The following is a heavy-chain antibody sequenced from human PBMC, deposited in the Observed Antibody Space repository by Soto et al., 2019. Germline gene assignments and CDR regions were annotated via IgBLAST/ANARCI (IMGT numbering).Heavy chain of an antibody. Sequence: QLQLQESGPGLVKPSETLSLTCTVSGGSISSSSYYWGWIRQPPGKGLEWIGSIYYSGSTYYNPSLTSRVTISVDTSKNQFSLKLSSVTAADTAVYYCARLSYYDFWSGYGYYFDYWGQGTLVTVSS. CDR1: GGSISSSSYY. J-gene: IGHJ4*02. CDR2: IYYSGST. D-gene: IGHD3-3*01. V-gene: IGHV4-39*01. CDR3: ARLSYYDFWSGYGYYFDY.